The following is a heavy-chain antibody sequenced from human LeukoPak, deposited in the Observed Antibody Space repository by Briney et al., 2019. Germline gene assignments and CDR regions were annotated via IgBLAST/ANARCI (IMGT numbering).Heavy chain of an antibody. D-gene: IGHD1-14*01. V-gene: IGHV4-4*02. J-gene: IGHJ4*02. CDR1: GASISSPNW. Sequence: SETLSLTCAVSGASISSPNWWSWVRQPPGKGLEWIGEIYHSGSTNYNPSLKSRVTISVDTSKNQFSLKLSSVTAADTAVYYCAGDRVNHFDYWGQGTLVTVSS. CDR2: IYHSGST. CDR3: AGDRVNHFDY.